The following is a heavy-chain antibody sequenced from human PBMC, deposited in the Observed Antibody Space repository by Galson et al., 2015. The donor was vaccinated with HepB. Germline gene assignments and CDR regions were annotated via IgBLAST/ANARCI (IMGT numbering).Heavy chain of an antibody. Sequence: SLRLSCAASGFTFNNYAMDWVRQAPGKGLEWVSSISTSGDMSYYVDSVKGRFTISRDDSRNTLYLHMDSLRADDDTAIYYCARRSGNGWPPDYFDFWGQGTLVTVSS. CDR3: ARRSGNGWPPDYFDF. CDR2: ISTSGDMS. CDR1: GFTFNNYA. V-gene: IGHV3-23*01. J-gene: IGHJ4*02. D-gene: IGHD6-19*01.